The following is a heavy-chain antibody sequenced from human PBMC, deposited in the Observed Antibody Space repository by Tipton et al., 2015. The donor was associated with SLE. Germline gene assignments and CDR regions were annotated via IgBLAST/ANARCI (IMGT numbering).Heavy chain of an antibody. CDR2: IRSKANSYAT. CDR1: GFTFSGSA. Sequence: AVSGFTFSGSAMHWVRQASGKGLEWVGRIRSKANSYATAYAASVKGRFTISRDDSKNPAYLQMNSLKTEDTAVYYCTIPPGGTVSVDYWGQGTLVTVSS. CDR3: TIPPGGTVSVDY. J-gene: IGHJ4*02. V-gene: IGHV3-73*01. D-gene: IGHD3-16*01.